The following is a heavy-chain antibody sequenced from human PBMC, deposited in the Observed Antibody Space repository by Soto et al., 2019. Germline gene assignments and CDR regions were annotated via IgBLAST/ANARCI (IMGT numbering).Heavy chain of an antibody. Sequence: QVQLQQWGAGLLKPSETLSLTCAVYGGSFSDYYWSWIRQPPAKGLEWLVEINHSGSTTYNPSLKSRVTISVDTSTNQFSLKLSSVTAADTAVYYCARVPNSRTFDYWGQGTLVTVSS. CDR2: INHSGST. J-gene: IGHJ4*02. D-gene: IGHD4-4*01. CDR3: ARVPNSRTFDY. CDR1: GGSFSDYY. V-gene: IGHV4-34*01.